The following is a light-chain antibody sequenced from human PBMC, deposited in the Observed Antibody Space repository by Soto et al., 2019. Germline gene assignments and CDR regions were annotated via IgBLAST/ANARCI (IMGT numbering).Light chain of an antibody. CDR3: QSYDGSLNSVI. V-gene: IGLV1-40*01. CDR2: ANT. Sequence: QAVLTQPPSVCGAPGQRVTISCTGSSSNIGANYDVHWYHHLPGTAPKLLIYANTNRPSGVSDRFSGSKSGTSASLAITGLQAEDEGDFYCQSYDGSLNSVIFGGGTQLTVL. J-gene: IGLJ2*01. CDR1: SSNIGANYD.